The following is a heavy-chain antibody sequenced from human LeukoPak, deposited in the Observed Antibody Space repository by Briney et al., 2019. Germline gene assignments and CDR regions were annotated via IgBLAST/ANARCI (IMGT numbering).Heavy chain of an antibody. CDR2: ISSSSSYT. Sequence: GGSLRLSCAASGFTFSGYSMNWVRQAPGKGLEWVSSISSSSSYTNYADSVKGRFTISRDNAKNSLYLQMNSLRAEDTAVYYCATDGSGSYYLRYYYYYGMDVWSQGTTVTVSS. D-gene: IGHD3-10*01. CDR1: GFTFSGYS. CDR3: ATDGSGSYYLRYYYYYGMDV. V-gene: IGHV3-21*04. J-gene: IGHJ6*02.